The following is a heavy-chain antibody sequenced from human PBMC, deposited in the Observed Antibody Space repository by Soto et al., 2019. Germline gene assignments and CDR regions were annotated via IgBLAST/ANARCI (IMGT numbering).Heavy chain of an antibody. V-gene: IGHV3-30-3*01. D-gene: IGHD2-2*01. J-gene: IGHJ6*01. CDR3: ARGEVVPAAPGVWILLWLSAAYYYY. Sequence: GKGLEWVAVISYDGSNKYYADSVKGRFTISRDNSKNTLYLQMNSLRAEDTAVYYCARGEVVPAAPGVWILLWLSAAYYYY. CDR2: ISYDGSNK.